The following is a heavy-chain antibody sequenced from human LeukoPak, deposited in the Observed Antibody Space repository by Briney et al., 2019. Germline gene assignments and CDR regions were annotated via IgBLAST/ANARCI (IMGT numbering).Heavy chain of an antibody. CDR3: AKDPSYYGDQYYFDY. J-gene: IGHJ4*02. CDR2: IRYDGSNK. V-gene: IGHV3-30*02. CDR1: GFTFSFYG. Sequence: PGGSLRLSCAASGFTFSFYGIHWVRQAPAKGLEWVALIRYDGSNKYYADSVRGRFTISRDNSKNTLYLLMNSLRAEDTAVYYCAKDPSYYGDQYYFDYWGQGTLVTVSS. D-gene: IGHD4-17*01.